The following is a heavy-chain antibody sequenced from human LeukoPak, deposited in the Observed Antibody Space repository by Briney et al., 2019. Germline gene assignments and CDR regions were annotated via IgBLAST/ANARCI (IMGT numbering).Heavy chain of an antibody. Sequence: SETLSLTCTVAGGSISSYYWSWIRQPPGKGLEWIGYIYYSGSTSYKPSLKSRVTISVDTSKNQFSLKLRSVTAADTAVYYCARETSQKGAHYMDVWGKGTPVTISS. CDR2: IYYSGST. CDR1: GGSISSYY. CDR3: ARETSQKGAHYMDV. D-gene: IGHD3-16*01. V-gene: IGHV4-59*01. J-gene: IGHJ6*03.